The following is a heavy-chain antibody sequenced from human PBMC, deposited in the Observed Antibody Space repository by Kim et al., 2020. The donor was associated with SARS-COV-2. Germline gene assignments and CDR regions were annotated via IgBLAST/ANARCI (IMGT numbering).Heavy chain of an antibody. D-gene: IGHD5-18*01. J-gene: IGHJ4*02. CDR1: GASFSGYY. CDR3: ARGQDTAKTGY. CDR2: IHPSGST. Sequence: SETLSLTCAVYGASFSGYYWSWIRQSPGKRLEWIGEIHPSGSTSYNPSLQSRVTISIDTSKSHMSLRLTSVTDADTAVYFCARGQDTAKTGYWGQGTLVT. V-gene: IGHV4-34*01.